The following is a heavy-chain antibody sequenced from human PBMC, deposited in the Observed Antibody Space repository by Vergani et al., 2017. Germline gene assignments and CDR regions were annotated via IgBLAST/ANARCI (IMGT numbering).Heavy chain of an antibody. Sequence: EVQLVESGGDLAQPGGSLTLSCVAYGLVFSDYTMSWVRQAPGRGLEWVSIISGSATGGVTYVADSVKGRFTIFRDNSKNTLYLQMNSLRAADTAVYYCAKLHSARIVGPLYYFDSWGQGTLVTVSS. J-gene: IGHJ4*02. CDR2: ISGSATGGVT. CDR3: AKLHSARIVGPLYYFDS. CDR1: GLVFSDYT. V-gene: IGHV3-23*04. D-gene: IGHD1-26*01.